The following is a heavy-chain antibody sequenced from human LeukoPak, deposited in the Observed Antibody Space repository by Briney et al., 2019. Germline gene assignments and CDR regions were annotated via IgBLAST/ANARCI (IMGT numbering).Heavy chain of an antibody. CDR1: GGSINSSSYY. Sequence: SETLSLTCTVSGGSINSSSYYWGWIRQPPGKGLEWIGSIYYSGSTYYNPSLKSRVTISVDTSKNQFSLKLSSVTAADTAVYYCARRVELRSYFDYWGQGTLVTVSS. D-gene: IGHD1-7*01. J-gene: IGHJ4*02. CDR3: ARRVELRSYFDY. CDR2: IYYSGST. V-gene: IGHV4-39*01.